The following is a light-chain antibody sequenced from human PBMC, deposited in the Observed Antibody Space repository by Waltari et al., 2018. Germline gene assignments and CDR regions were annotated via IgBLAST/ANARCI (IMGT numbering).Light chain of an antibody. Sequence: DIVMTQSPLSLPVTPGEPASISCRSSQSLLHSNGYNYLDWYLQKPGQSPQLLIYLGSTRASGVPDRFSGSGSGTDFTLKISRVEAEDVGVYYCHQYYTTPYTFGQGTKLEIK. V-gene: IGKV2-28*01. CDR1: QSLLHSNGYNY. J-gene: IGKJ2*01. CDR2: LGS. CDR3: HQYYTTPYT.